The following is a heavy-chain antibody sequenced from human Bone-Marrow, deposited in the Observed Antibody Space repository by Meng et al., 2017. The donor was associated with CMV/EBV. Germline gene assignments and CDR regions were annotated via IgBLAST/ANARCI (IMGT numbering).Heavy chain of an antibody. CDR1: GFTFRKYW. Sequence: GESLKISCAASGFTFRKYWMTWVRQAPGKGLEWVANINEDESEKYYVDSVKGRFTISRDNAKNTLYLQMNSLRAEDTAVYYCARARYYGSGIAGMDVWGQGTTVTVSS. V-gene: IGHV3-7*01. CDR3: ARARYYGSGIAGMDV. CDR2: INEDESEK. J-gene: IGHJ6*02. D-gene: IGHD3-10*01.